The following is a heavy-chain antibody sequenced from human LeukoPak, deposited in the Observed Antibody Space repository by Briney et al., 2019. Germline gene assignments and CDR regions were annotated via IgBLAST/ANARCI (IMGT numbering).Heavy chain of an antibody. D-gene: IGHD3-22*01. CDR2: ISSSSSYI. CDR3: ARVAYDSSGYYRLDY. CDR1: GFTFSSYS. J-gene: IGHJ4*02. V-gene: IGHV3-21*01. Sequence: GGSLRLSCAASGFTFSSYSMNWVRQAPGKGLEWVSSISSSSSYIYYADSVKGRFTISRDNAKNSLYLQMNSLRAEDTAVYYCARVAYDSSGYYRLDYWGQGTLVTVSS.